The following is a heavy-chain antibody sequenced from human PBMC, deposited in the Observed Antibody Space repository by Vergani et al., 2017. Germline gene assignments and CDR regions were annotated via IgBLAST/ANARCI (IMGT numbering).Heavy chain of an antibody. CDR2: IHHSGDT. CDR1: DSSIMTNPY. Sequence: QMQLQESGPGLVKASETLTLTCDVSDSSIMTNPYWGWFRQSPGKGLEWIGCIHHSGDTHYNSSLKSRVSISIVSSSKFSLSLTSVTAADTALYYCARHRGSGGFFPSSYFYGMDVWGHGTTVTVSS. J-gene: IGHJ6*02. D-gene: IGHD3-10*01. V-gene: IGHV4-38-2*01. CDR3: ARHRGSGGFFPSSYFYGMDV.